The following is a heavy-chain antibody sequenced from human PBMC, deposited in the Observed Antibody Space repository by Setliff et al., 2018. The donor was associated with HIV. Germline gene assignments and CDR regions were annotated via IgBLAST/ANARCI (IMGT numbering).Heavy chain of an antibody. CDR3: VRGVQSPPHYSYYYMDV. Sequence: ASVKVSCKASRSTFNSHTINWVRQAPGQGLDWMGRIIPILGVANYAQRFQGKVTITADKSTSTAYMELASLRFDDTAMYYCVRGVQSPPHYSYYYMDVWGEGTMVTVSS. CDR2: IIPILGVA. V-gene: IGHV1-69*02. CDR1: RSTFNSHT. J-gene: IGHJ6*03. D-gene: IGHD3-3*01.